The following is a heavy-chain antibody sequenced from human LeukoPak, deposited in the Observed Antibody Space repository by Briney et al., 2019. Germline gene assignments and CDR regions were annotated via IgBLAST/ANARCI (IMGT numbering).Heavy chain of an antibody. CDR3: ARVRRVVVAAKVCWFDP. J-gene: IGHJ5*02. CDR2: IFRTGTT. D-gene: IGHD2-15*01. CDR1: GGSISSGGYS. V-gene: IGHV4-30-4*07. Sequence: PSETLSLTCTISGGSISSGGYSWSWIRQPPGKAPEWIGYIFRTGTTYYNPSLKSRVTISIDTSKNQFSLKLSSVTAADTAVYYCARVRRVVVAAKVCWFDPWGQGTLVTVSS.